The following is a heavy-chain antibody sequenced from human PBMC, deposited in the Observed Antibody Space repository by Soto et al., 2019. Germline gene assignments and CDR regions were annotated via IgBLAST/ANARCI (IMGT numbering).Heavy chain of an antibody. CDR3: ARDGGSVAAGTERSFDY. V-gene: IGHV1-18*01. D-gene: IGHD6-13*01. CDR1: GYTFNTYG. J-gene: IGHJ4*02. CDR2: ISAYNGYT. Sequence: ASVKVSCKASGYTFNTYGISWVRQAPGQGLEWMGWISAYNGYTNYAQKLQGRVTMTTDTSTSTAYMELSGLRSDDTAVYYCARDGGSVAAGTERSFDYWGQGTLVTVSS.